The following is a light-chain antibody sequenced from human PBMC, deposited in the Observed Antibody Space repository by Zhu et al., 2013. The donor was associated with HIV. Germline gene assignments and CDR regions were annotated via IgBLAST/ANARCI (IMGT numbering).Light chain of an antibody. J-gene: IGKJ1*01. CDR2: VAS. CDR1: QGVSTY. V-gene: IGKV1-17*03. CDR3: LQHNGFPRT. Sequence: IQMTQSPSSLSASVGDRVTITCRASQGVSTYLAWFQQRPGKAPKRLIYVASSLQSGVPSRFSGSGSGTDFTLTISTLQAEDSATYFCLQHNGFPRTFGQGTKVEIK.